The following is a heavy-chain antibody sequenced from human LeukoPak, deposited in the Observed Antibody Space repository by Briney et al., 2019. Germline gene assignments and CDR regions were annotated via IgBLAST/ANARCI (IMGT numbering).Heavy chain of an antibody. J-gene: IGHJ4*02. CDR3: ARVNSSSWYYSDY. CDR2: IYDSRST. V-gene: IGHV4-31*03. Sequence: TSETLSLTCTVSGGSISSGGYYWSWLRQHPGKGLEWIGYIYDSRSTYYNPSLKSRVTISVDTSKNQFSLKLSSVTAADTAVYYCARVNSSSWYYSDYWGQGTLVTVSS. D-gene: IGHD6-13*01. CDR1: GGSISSGGYY.